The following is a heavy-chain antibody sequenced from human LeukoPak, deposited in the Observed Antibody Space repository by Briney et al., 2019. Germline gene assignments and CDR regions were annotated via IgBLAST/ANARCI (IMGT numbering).Heavy chain of an antibody. V-gene: IGHV3-23*01. CDR1: GFTLSNYA. CDR3: AKDRLAVPLAH. CDR2: LSSAGNT. Sequence: PGGSLRLSCAASGFTLSNYAITWVRQAPGKGLEWVSLLSSAGNTYYADSVKGRFTISRDNSKNTLYLQMNSLRAEDTAVYYCAKDRLAVPLAHWGQGTLVTVSS. J-gene: IGHJ4*02.